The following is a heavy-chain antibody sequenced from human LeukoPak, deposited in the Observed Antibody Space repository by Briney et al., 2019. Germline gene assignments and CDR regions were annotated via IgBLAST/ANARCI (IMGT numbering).Heavy chain of an antibody. CDR1: GYTFTSYY. D-gene: IGHD6-6*01. CDR2: INPSGGST. V-gene: IGHV1-46*01. Sequence: ASVKVSCKASGYTFTSYYMHWVRQAPGQGLEWMGIINPSGGSTSYAQKFQGRVTMTRDTSTSTVYMELSSLRSEDTAVYYCARPLPHEYSRSDGAFDIWGQGTMVTVSS. CDR3: ARPLPHEYSRSDGAFDI. J-gene: IGHJ3*02.